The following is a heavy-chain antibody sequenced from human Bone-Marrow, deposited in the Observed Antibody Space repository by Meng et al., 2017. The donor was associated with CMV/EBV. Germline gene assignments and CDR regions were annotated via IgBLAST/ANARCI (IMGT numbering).Heavy chain of an antibody. CDR3: ARWGDYCSSTSCYWVYYGMDV. D-gene: IGHD2-2*01. J-gene: IGHJ6*02. V-gene: IGHV1-2*02. Sequence: ASVKVSCKASGGTFSSYTISWVRQAPGQGLEWMGWINPNSGGTNYAQKFQGRVTMTRDTSISTAYMELSRLRSDDTAVYYCARWGDYCSSTSCYWVYYGMDVWGQRTTVTVSS. CDR1: GGTFSSYT. CDR2: INPNSGGT.